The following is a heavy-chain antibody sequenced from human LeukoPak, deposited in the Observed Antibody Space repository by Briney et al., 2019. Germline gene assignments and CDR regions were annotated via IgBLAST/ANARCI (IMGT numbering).Heavy chain of an antibody. CDR3: ARSVRYSSSWYPVSFDY. Sequence: GESLKISCKGSGYSFTSYWTGWVRQMPGKGLEWMGIIYPGDSDTRYSPSFQGQVTISADKSISTAYLQWSSLKASDTAMYYCARSVRYSSSWYPVSFDYWGQGTLVTVSS. D-gene: IGHD6-13*01. CDR1: GYSFTSYW. CDR2: IYPGDSDT. J-gene: IGHJ4*02. V-gene: IGHV5-51*01.